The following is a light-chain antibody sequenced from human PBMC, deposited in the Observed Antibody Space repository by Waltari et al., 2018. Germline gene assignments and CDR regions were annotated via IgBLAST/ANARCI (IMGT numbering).Light chain of an antibody. CDR2: DVS. Sequence: QSALTQPASVSGSPGQSNTISCTGTSSDVGGYNYVSWYQQHPGKAPKLMIYDVSNRPSGVSNRFSGSKSGNTASLTISGLQAEDDAYYYCSSYTSSSTYVFGTGTKVTVL. J-gene: IGLJ1*01. CDR1: SSDVGGYNY. V-gene: IGLV2-14*03. CDR3: SSYTSSSTYV.